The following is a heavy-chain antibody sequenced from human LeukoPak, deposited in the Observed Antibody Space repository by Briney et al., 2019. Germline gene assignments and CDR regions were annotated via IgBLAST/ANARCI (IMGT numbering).Heavy chain of an antibody. Sequence: SETLSLTCTVSGGSINNSYWSWIRQPPGKGLEWIGYIYYSGTTNYNPSLKSRVTISVDTSKNQFSLKLSSVTAADTAVYYCARDLGLGIEVWYFDLWGRGTLVTASS. CDR3: ARDLGLGIEVWYFDL. CDR1: GGSINNSY. CDR2: IYYSGTT. J-gene: IGHJ2*01. D-gene: IGHD3-16*01. V-gene: IGHV4-59*01.